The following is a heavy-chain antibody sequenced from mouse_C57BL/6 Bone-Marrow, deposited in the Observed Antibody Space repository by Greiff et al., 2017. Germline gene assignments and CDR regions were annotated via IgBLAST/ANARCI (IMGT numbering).Heavy chain of an antibody. Sequence: QVQLQQPGAELVKPGASVKLSCKASGYTFTSYWMHWVKQRPGQGLEWIGMIHPNRGSTNYNEKFKSKATLTVDKSSSTAYMQLSSLTSEDSAVYYCARIITTVVAPFDYGGQGTTLTVSS. D-gene: IGHD1-1*01. CDR2: IHPNRGST. V-gene: IGHV1-64*01. J-gene: IGHJ2*01. CDR1: GYTFTSYW. CDR3: ARIITTVVAPFDY.